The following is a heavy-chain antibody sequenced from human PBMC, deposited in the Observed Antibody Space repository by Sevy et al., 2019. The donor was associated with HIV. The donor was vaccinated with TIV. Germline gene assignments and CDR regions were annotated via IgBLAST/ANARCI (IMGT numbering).Heavy chain of an antibody. Sequence: GGSLRLSCAASGFTFSSYWMHWVRQAPGKGLVWVSRINSDGTSTSYADSVKGRFTISRDNAKNTVFLQVNSLRAEDTATYYCARPSRTAPTGAFDSWGLGTLVTVSS. CDR1: GFTFSSYW. CDR2: INSDGTST. J-gene: IGHJ4*02. V-gene: IGHV3-74*01. CDR3: ARPSRTAPTGAFDS. D-gene: IGHD7-27*01.